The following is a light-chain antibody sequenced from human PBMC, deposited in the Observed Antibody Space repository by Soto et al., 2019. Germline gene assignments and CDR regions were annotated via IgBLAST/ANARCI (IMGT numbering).Light chain of an antibody. Sequence: EIGMTQSPATLSVSPGERATLTCRASQSVSSSLAWSQQKPGQAPRLLIYGASTRATGIPARFSGSRSGTEFTLTISSLQSEDFAVYYCQQYNNWPLYTFGQGTKLESK. CDR2: GAS. V-gene: IGKV3-15*01. CDR1: QSVSSS. CDR3: QQYNNWPLYT. J-gene: IGKJ2*01.